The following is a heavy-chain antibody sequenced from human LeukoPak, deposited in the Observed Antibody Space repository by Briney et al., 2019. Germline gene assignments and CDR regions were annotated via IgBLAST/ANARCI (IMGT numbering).Heavy chain of an antibody. Sequence: QPGGSLLLSCAASGFTFSSYWMHWVRPAPGKGLVWVSRIKSDGSTNYADSVKGRFTISRDNAKNTLSLQMNSLRAEDTGVYYCARAPSEIGGYYPEYFRHWGQGSLVTVSS. CDR2: IKSDGST. V-gene: IGHV3-74*01. J-gene: IGHJ1*01. CDR1: GFTFSSYW. CDR3: ARAPSEIGGYYPEYFRH. D-gene: IGHD3-22*01.